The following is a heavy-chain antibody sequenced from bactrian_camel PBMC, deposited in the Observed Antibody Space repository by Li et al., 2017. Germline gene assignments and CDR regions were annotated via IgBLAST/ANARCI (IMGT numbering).Heavy chain of an antibody. Sequence: QLVESGGGGSVQAGGSLRLHCVVSRFASSTNCMGWHRQAPGTEREVVATIESDGTTNYGDSVKGRFIISRSNAKNTVYLQMNSLKSEDTALYYCATVMDWVPGYWGQGTQVTVS. CDR3: ATVMDWVPGY. J-gene: IGHJ6*01. V-gene: IGHV3S53*01. CDR1: RFASSTNC. D-gene: IGHD3*01. CDR2: IESDGTT.